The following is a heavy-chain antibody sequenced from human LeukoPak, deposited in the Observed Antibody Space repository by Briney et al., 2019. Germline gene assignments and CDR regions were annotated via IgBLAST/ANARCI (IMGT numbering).Heavy chain of an antibody. V-gene: IGHV1-2*02. J-gene: IGHJ4*02. D-gene: IGHD3-22*01. CDR3: ARSRWYYDSSGYTS. CDR2: INPNSGGT. Sequence: ASVKVSCKASGYTFTGYYMHWVRQAPGQGVEWMGWINPNSGGTNYAQKFQGRVTMTRDTSISTAYMELSRLRSDDTAVYYCARSRWYYDSSGYTSWGQGTLVTVSS. CDR1: GYTFTGYY.